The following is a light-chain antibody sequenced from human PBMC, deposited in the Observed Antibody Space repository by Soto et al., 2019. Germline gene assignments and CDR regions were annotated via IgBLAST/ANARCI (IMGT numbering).Light chain of an antibody. Sequence: QSALTQPASVSGSPGQSITISCTGTSSDIGGYNYVSWYQQRPGKAPKLMVYGVSNRPSGVSNRFSGSKSGNTASLTISGLQAEDEADYYCSSYSSSSSVVFGGGTKLTVL. CDR3: SSYSSSSSVV. V-gene: IGLV2-14*01. J-gene: IGLJ2*01. CDR1: SSDIGGYNY. CDR2: GVS.